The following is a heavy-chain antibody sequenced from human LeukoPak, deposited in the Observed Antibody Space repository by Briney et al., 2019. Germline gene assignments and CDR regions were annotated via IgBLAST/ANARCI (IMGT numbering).Heavy chain of an antibody. J-gene: IGHJ3*02. CDR1: GYSISSGYC. Sequence: SETLSLTCAVSGYSISSGYCWGWIRQPPGKGLEWIGSIYHSGSTYYNPSLKSRVTISVGTSKNQFSLKLGSVTAADTAVYYCARDIVAGAFDIWGQGTMVTVSS. V-gene: IGHV4-38-2*02. CDR3: ARDIVAGAFDI. CDR2: IYHSGST. D-gene: IGHD6-25*01.